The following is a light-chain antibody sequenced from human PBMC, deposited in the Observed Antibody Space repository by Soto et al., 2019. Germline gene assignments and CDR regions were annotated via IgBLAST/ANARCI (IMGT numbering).Light chain of an antibody. CDR2: EAT. J-gene: IGLJ2*01. Sequence: QSALTQPASVSGSPGQSITISCTGSSSDISNYNLASWYQQHPGKAPKLMIFEATKRPSGVSNRFSGSRSGNTASLTISALQAEDESYYSCYSFAGGATFLFGGGTKLTVL. CDR3: YSFAGGATFL. V-gene: IGLV2-23*02. CDR1: SSDISNYNL.